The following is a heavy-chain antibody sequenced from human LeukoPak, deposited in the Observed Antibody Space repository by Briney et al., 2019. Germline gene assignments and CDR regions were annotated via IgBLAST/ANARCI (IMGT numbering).Heavy chain of an antibody. Sequence: PSETLSLTCAVYGGSFSGYYWSWIRQPPGKGLEWIGEINHSGSTNYNPSLKSRVTISVDTSKNQFSLKLSSVTAADTAVYYCARDSSGYYYILFAFGIWGQGTMVTVSS. J-gene: IGHJ3*02. CDR2: INHSGST. V-gene: IGHV4-34*01. D-gene: IGHD3-22*01. CDR1: GGSFSGYY. CDR3: ARDSSGYYYILFAFGI.